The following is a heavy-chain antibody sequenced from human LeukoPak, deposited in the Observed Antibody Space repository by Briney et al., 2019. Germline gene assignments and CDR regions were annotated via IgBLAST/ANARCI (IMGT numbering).Heavy chain of an antibody. V-gene: IGHV4-31*03. CDR3: ARDIRTDIVATAHFDH. Sequence: PSQTLSLTCTVSGGSISSGGYYWSWIRQHPGKGLEWIGYIYYSGSTYYNPSLKSRVTISVDTSKNQFSLKLSSVTAADTALYYCARDIRTDIVATAHFDHWGQGTLVTVSS. CDR2: IYYSGST. D-gene: IGHD5-12*01. J-gene: IGHJ4*02. CDR1: GGSISSGGYY.